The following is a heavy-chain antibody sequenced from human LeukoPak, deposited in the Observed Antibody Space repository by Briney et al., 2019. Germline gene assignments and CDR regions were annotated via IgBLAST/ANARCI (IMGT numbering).Heavy chain of an antibody. CDR2: ISYTGDT. CDR3: AGRGDTDTSALKGAVDI. CDR1: GGSVSTSDYY. V-gene: IGHV4-39*01. J-gene: IGHJ3*02. D-gene: IGHD3-22*01. Sequence: SETLSLTCTVSGGSVSTSDYYWGWIRQPPGKGLEYIGCISYTGDTYYNPSLKSRLTMSVDTSKNQFSLELRSVTAADTAVYYCAGRGDTDTSALKGAVDIWGQGTMVTASS.